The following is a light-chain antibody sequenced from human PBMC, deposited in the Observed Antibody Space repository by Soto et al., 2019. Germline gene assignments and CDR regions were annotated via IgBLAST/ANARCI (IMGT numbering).Light chain of an antibody. J-gene: IGKJ3*01. CDR2: AAS. V-gene: IGKV1-6*01. CDR1: QGIRND. CDR3: LQDYNYPPT. Sequence: AIQMTQSPSSLSASVGDRVTITCRASQGIRNDLGRYQQKPGKAPKLLIYAASSLQSGVPSRFSGSGSATDFTLTISSLQPEDFATYYCLQDYNYPPTFGPGTKVDIK.